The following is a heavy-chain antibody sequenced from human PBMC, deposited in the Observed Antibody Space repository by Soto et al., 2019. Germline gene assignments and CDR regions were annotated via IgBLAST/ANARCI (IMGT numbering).Heavy chain of an antibody. CDR2: IHGGGST. D-gene: IGHD3-16*01. V-gene: IGHV3-53*01. CDR3: AREGRGGAFDY. Sequence: SLRLSCAASGFTVSSYYMNWVRQAPGKGLEWVSVIHGGGSTNHADSVKGRFTISRDNSKNTVYLQMNSLRAEDTAVYYCAREGRGGAFDYWGQGTLVTVSS. CDR1: GFTVSSYY. J-gene: IGHJ4*02.